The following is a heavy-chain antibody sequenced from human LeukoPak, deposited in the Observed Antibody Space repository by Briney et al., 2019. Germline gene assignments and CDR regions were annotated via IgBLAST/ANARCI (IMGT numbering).Heavy chain of an antibody. CDR3: ARVRYSSGWYLADY. J-gene: IGHJ4*02. D-gene: IGHD6-19*01. CDR2: IYYSGST. CDR1: GGSISSYY. V-gene: IGHV4-59*01. Sequence: TSETLSLTCTVSGGSISSYYWSWIRQPPGKGLEWIGYIYYSGSTNYNPSLKSRITISVDTSKNQFSLKLSSVIAADTAVYYCARVRYSSGWYLADYWGQGTLVTVSS.